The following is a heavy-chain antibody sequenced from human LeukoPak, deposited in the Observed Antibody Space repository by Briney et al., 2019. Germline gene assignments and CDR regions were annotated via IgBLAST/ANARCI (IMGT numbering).Heavy chain of an antibody. CDR2: VNPNSGGT. CDR3: ARVKVDSNAFDI. Sequence: ASVKVSCKASGYTFTGYYMHWVRQAPGQRLEWMGRVNPNSGGTNYAQKFQGRVTMTRDTSISTAYMELSRLRSDDTAVYYCARVKVDSNAFDIWGQGTMVTVSS. V-gene: IGHV1-2*06. J-gene: IGHJ3*02. CDR1: GYTFTGYY.